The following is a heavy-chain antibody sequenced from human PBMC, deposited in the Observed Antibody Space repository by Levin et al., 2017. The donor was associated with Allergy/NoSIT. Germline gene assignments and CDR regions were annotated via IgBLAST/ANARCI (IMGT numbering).Heavy chain of an antibody. CDR3: ATGMNWFDP. V-gene: IGHV4-59*01. CDR1: GGSISSYY. J-gene: IGHJ5*02. CDR2: AYYSGTT. Sequence: SETLSLTCSVSGGSISSYYLTWIRQPPGKGLEWIGYAYYSGTTNYSPSLKSRVTMSVDTSKNQGSLKLSSVTAADTAVYYCATGMNWFDPWGQGTLVTVSS.